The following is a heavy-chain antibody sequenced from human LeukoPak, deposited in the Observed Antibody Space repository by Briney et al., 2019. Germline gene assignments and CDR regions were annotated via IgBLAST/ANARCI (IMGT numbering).Heavy chain of an antibody. CDR2: IYYSGST. CDR1: GGSISSYY. J-gene: IGHJ4*02. V-gene: IGHV4-59*01. D-gene: IGHD5-12*01. Sequence: SETLSLTCTVSGGSISSYYWSWIRQPPGKGLEWIGYIYYSGSTKYNPSLKSRVTISVDTSKNQFSLELSSVTAADTAVYYCARDRSGVGYSFDYWGQGTLVTVSS. CDR3: ARDRSGVGYSFDY.